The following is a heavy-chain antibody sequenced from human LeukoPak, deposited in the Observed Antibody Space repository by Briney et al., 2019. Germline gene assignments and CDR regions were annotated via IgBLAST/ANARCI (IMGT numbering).Heavy chain of an antibody. V-gene: IGHV3-23*01. CDR1: GFTFSSYA. Sequence: GGSLRLSCAASGFTFSSYAMSWVRQAPGKGLEWVSAISGSGGSTYYADSVKGRFTISRDNSKNKLYLQMNSLRAEDTAVYYCARRRGYSYGPGDYWGQGTLVTVSS. CDR2: ISGSGGST. J-gene: IGHJ4*02. D-gene: IGHD5-18*01. CDR3: ARRRGYSYGPGDY.